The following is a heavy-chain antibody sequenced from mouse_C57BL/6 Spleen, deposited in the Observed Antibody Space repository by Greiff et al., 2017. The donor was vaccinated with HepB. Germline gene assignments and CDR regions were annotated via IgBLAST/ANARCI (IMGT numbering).Heavy chain of an antibody. Sequence: EVQLVESGGGLVQPKGSLKLSCAASGFSFNTYAMNWVRQAPGKGLEWVARIRSKSNNYATYYADSVKDRFTISRDDSESMLYLQMNNLKTEDTAMYYCVRSSMVTTGYFDVWGTGTTVTVSS. CDR2: IRSKSNNYAT. CDR1: GFSFNTYA. CDR3: VRSSMVTTGYFDV. D-gene: IGHD2-2*01. J-gene: IGHJ1*03. V-gene: IGHV10-1*01.